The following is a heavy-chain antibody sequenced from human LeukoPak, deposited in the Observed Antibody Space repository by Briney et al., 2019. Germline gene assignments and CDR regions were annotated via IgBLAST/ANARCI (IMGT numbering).Heavy chain of an antibody. D-gene: IGHD5-24*01. CDR2: ISYDGNNK. CDR1: GFTFSSYA. CDR3: ARGVEMATNF. Sequence: GGSLRLSCAASGFTFSSYAMHWVRQAPGKGLEWVAVISYDGNNKYDADSVKGRFTISRDNSKNTLYLQMNSLRAEDTAVYYCARGVEMATNFWGQGTLVTVSS. J-gene: IGHJ4*02. V-gene: IGHV3-30-3*01.